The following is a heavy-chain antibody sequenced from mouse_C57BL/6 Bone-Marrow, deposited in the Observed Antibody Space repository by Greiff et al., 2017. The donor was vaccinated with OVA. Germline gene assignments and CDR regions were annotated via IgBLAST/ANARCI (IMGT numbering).Heavy chain of an antibody. CDR3: ARRTTVDYAMDD. D-gene: IGHD1-1*01. CDR1: GYAFSSSW. J-gene: IGHJ4*01. V-gene: IGHV1-82*01. Sequence: QVQLQQSGPELVKPGASVKISCKASGYAFSSSWMNWVKQRPGTGLEWIGRIYPGDGDTNYNGKFKGKATLTADKSSSTAYMQLSSLTSEDSAVDFCARRTTVDYAMDDWGQGTAVTVSS. CDR2: IYPGDGDT.